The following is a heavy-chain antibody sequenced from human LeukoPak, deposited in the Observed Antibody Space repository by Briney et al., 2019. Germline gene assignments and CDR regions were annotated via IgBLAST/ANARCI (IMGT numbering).Heavy chain of an antibody. Sequence: GGSLRLSCAASGFTFSSYGMHWVRQAPGKGLEWVAFIRYDGSNKYYADSVKGRFTISRDNSKNTLYLQMNSLRAEDTAVYYCVCPPEDDILTGYSYWGQGTLVTVSS. CDR2: IRYDGSNK. CDR1: GFTFSSYG. CDR3: VCPPEDDILTGYSY. D-gene: IGHD3-9*01. J-gene: IGHJ4*02. V-gene: IGHV3-30*02.